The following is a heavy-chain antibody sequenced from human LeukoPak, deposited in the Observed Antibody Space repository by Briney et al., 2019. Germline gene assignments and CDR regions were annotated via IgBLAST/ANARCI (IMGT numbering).Heavy chain of an antibody. CDR1: GFTFSNYG. V-gene: IGHV3-33*01. CDR2: IWYDGSNK. J-gene: IGHJ4*02. Sequence: GGSLRLSCAASGFTFSNYGMHWVRQAPGKGLEWVAVIWYDGSNKYYADSVKGRFTISRDNSKNTLYLQMNSLRAEDTAVYYCARDPRGEQPFDYWGQGTLVTVSS. D-gene: IGHD3-16*01. CDR3: ARDPRGEQPFDY.